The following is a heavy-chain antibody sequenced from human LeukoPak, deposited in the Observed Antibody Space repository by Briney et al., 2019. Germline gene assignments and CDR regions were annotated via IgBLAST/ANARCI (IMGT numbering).Heavy chain of an antibody. CDR1: GFTFSSYA. CDR3: AKDVVALAANYFDH. V-gene: IGHV3-23*01. J-gene: IGHJ4*02. CDR2: ISGSGGST. Sequence: GGSLRLSCAASGFTFSSYAMSWVRQAPGKGLEWVSSISGSGGSTYYADSVKGRFTISRDTSKNTLYLQMNSLRVEDTAVYYCAKDVVALAANYFDHWGQGTLVTVSS. D-gene: IGHD2-21*01.